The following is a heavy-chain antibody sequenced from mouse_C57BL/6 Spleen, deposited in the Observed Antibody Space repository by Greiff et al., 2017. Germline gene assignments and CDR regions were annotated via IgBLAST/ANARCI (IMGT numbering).Heavy chain of an antibody. J-gene: IGHJ4*01. CDR3: ARDRDCGRRRYYAMDY. Sequence: EVQLQEPGGGLVQPGGSLSLSCAASGFTFTDYYMSWVRQPPGKALEWLGFIRNKANGYTTEYSASVKGRFTISRANSQSILYLQMNALRAENSATYYGARDRDCGRRRYYAMDYWGQGTSVTVSS. CDR2: IRNKANGYTT. CDR1: GFTFTDYY. V-gene: IGHV7-3*01. D-gene: IGHD1-1*01.